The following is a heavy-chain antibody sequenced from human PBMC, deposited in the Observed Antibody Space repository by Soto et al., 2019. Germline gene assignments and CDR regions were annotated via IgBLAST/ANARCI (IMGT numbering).Heavy chain of an antibody. Sequence: EVQLVESGGGLVQPGGSLRLSCATSGFTFSDQYMDWVRQAPGKGLEWVGRIRNKPNSHTTEYAASVKGRFTISRDDSXXSLYLQMDSLKTEDTAVYYCARVYSSGWSGSYFDYWGQGTLVTVSS. J-gene: IGHJ4*02. V-gene: IGHV3-72*01. D-gene: IGHD6-19*01. CDR1: GFTFSDQY. CDR3: ARVYSSGWSGSYFDY. CDR2: IRNKPNSHTT.